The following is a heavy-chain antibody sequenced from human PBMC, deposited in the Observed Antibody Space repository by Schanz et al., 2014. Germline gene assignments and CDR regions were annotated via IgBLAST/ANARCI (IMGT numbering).Heavy chain of an antibody. CDR2: ISYDGSNK. CDR1: GFTFSSYG. D-gene: IGHD6-19*01. Sequence: VPLVESGGGLVQPGRSLRLSCAASGFTFSSYGMHWVRQAPGKGLEWVAVISYDGSNKYYADSVKGRFTISRDNSKTTVYLQMNSLRTDDTAMYYCARDPNTSAWLPYFDTWGQGTLVTVSS. V-gene: IGHV3-30*03. CDR3: ARDPNTSAWLPYFDT. J-gene: IGHJ4*02.